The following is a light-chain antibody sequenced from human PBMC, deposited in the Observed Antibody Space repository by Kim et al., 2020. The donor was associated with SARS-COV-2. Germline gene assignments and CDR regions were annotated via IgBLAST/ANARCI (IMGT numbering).Light chain of an antibody. CDR1: QGITNY. CDR3: QNYNSAPLT. Sequence: ASVGDRVTITCRARQGITNYLVWYQQKPGKVPKLLIYGASTLQSGVPSRFSGSGSGTDFTLTISSLQPEDFATYYCQNYNSAPLTFGGGTKVDIK. CDR2: GAS. J-gene: IGKJ4*01. V-gene: IGKV1-27*01.